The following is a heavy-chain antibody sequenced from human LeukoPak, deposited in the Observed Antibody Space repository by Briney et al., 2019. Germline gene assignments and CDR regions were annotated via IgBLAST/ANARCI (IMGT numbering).Heavy chain of an antibody. CDR2: INGVGSWT. V-gene: IGHV3-74*01. CDR1: GNYW. D-gene: IGHD2-2*01. CDR3: VSFYETY. Sequence: GGSLRLSCAASGNYWMHWVRQAPGKGLVWVSHINGVGSWTTYADSVKGRFTISKDSAKNTVYLQMNNLRAEDTAVYYCVSFYETYWGRGTLVTVSS. J-gene: IGHJ4*02.